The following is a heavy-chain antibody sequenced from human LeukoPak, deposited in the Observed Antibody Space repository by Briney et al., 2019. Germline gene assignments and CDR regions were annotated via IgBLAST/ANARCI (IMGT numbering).Heavy chain of an antibody. D-gene: IGHD6-19*01. V-gene: IGHV1-8*01. CDR2: MNPNSGNT. CDR3: ARVSHSSGWRH. J-gene: IGHJ4*02. Sequence: ASVKVSCEASGYTFTSYDINWVRQATGQGLEWMGWMNPNSGNTGYAQKFQGGVTMTRNTSISTAYMELSSLRSEDTAVYYCARVSHSSGWRHWGQGTLVTVSS. CDR1: GYTFTSYD.